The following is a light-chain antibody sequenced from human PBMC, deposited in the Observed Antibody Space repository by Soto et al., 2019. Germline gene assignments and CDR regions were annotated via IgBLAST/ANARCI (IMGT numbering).Light chain of an antibody. Sequence: QLVLTQPASASASLGASVKLTCTLSSGHNSYTIAWHQQQPEKGPCYLMKLDSDGSHSKGDGIPDRFSGSSSGTERYLTISSLQSEDEADYYCQTWSTDIRVFGGGTKLTVL. CDR3: QTWSTDIRV. CDR1: SGHNSYT. J-gene: IGLJ3*02. V-gene: IGLV4-69*01. CDR2: LDSDGSH.